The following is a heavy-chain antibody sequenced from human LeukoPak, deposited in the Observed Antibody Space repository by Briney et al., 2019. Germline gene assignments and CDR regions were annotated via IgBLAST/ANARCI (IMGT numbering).Heavy chain of an antibody. CDR1: GAPINGYY. J-gene: IGHJ4*02. Sequence: PSETPSLTCTVSGAPINGYYWSWIRQPPGKGLEWIGYIYYSGSTNYNPSLKSRVTISVDTPKSQFSLKLNPVTAADTAVYFCVRHHHYSSGFDYWGQGTLVTVSS. CDR2: IYYSGST. D-gene: IGHD6-19*01. V-gene: IGHV4-59*01. CDR3: VRHHHYSSGFDY.